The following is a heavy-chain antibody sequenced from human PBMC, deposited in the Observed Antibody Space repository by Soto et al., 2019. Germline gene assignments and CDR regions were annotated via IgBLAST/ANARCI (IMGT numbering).Heavy chain of an antibody. Sequence: GGSLRLSCAASGFTFSSYGMHWVRQAPGKGLEWVAVISYDGSNKYYADSVKGRFTISRDNSKNTLYLQMNSLRAEDTAVYYCAKDITINYYYDSSGYDVTWCQGILVTVS. V-gene: IGHV3-30*18. CDR3: AKDITINYYYDSSGYDVT. J-gene: IGHJ5*02. CDR2: ISYDGSNK. D-gene: IGHD3-22*01. CDR1: GFTFSSYG.